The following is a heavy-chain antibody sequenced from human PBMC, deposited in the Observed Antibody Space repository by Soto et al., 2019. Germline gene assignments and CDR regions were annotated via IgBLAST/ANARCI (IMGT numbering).Heavy chain of an antibody. Sequence: PSETLSLTCSVSDDSINSDKYYWGWIRQPPGKGLEWIGSIYYRGNAYYNPSLQTRVTISLDKSKSQFSLKLNSVTAADSAVYYCAQTGVVTDQNFDYWGQGTLVTVSS. V-gene: IGHV4-39*01. CDR1: DDSINSDKYY. CDR2: IYYRGNA. D-gene: IGHD2-15*01. CDR3: AQTGVVTDQNFDY. J-gene: IGHJ4*02.